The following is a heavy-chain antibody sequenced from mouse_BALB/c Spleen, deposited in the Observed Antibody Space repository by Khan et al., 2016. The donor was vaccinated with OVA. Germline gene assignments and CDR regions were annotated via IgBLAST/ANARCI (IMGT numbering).Heavy chain of an antibody. CDR2: IRKKASGYTT. J-gene: IGHJ3*01. CDR3: ARVDYGYGFAY. CDR1: GFTFSDYY. D-gene: IGHD1-2*01. Sequence: EVELVESGGGLVEPGGSLRLSCATSGFTFSDYYMSWVRQPPGKALEWLGFIRKKASGYTTEYSASVKGRFTISRDNSQSILNHQLHSLRAEDSATYYCARVDYGYGFAYWGQGTLVTVSA. V-gene: IGHV7-3*02.